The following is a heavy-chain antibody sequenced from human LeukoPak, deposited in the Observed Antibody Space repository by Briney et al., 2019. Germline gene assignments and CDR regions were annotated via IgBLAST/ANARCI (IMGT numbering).Heavy chain of an antibody. CDR3: AKHPLAAVAGQFDY. Sequence: GGSLRLSCAASGFTFSSYAMSWVRRAPGKGLEWVSAISGSGGSTYYADSVKGRFTISRDNSKNTLYLQMNSLRAEDTAVYYCAKHPLAAVAGQFDYWGQGTLVTVSS. J-gene: IGHJ4*02. CDR1: GFTFSSYA. V-gene: IGHV3-23*01. CDR2: ISGSGGST. D-gene: IGHD6-19*01.